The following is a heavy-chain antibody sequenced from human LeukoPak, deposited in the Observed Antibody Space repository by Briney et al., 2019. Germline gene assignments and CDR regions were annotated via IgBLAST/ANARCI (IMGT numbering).Heavy chain of an antibody. V-gene: IGHV4-34*01. CDR1: GGSFSGYY. CDR3: ASATGYYYYYYMDV. D-gene: IGHD3-9*01. Sequence: SETLSLTCAVYGGSFSGYYWSWIRQPPGKGLEWIGEINHSGSTNYNPSLKSRVTISEDTSKNQFSLKLSSVTAADTAVYYCASATGYYYYYYMDVWGKGTTVTVSS. CDR2: INHSGST. J-gene: IGHJ6*03.